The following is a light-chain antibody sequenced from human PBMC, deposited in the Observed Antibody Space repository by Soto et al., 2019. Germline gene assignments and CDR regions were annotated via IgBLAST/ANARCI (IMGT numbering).Light chain of an antibody. CDR3: CSYSGSRNWV. CDR1: RSDVGGYNY. J-gene: IGLJ3*02. Sequence: QSALTQPRSVSGSPGQSVTISCTGTRSDVGGYNYVSWHQQHPGKAPKLMIYDVTKRPSGVPDRFSGSKSGNTASLTISGLQAEDEADYYCCSYSGSRNWVFGGGTKHTVL. CDR2: DVT. V-gene: IGLV2-11*01.